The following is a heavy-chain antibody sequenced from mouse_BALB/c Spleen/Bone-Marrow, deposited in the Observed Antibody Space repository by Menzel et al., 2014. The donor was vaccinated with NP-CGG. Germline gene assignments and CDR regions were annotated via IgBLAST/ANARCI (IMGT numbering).Heavy chain of an antibody. CDR2: INPDSRTI. CDR3: ARPDYYGYLNY. Sequence: EVNLVESGGGLVQPGGSLKLSCAASGFDFSRYWMSWVRQAPGKGLEWIGEINPDSRTISYSPSLKDKFIISRDNAKNTLYLRLNKVRSEDTALYYCARPDYYGYLNYWGQGTTLTVSS. D-gene: IGHD1-1*01. V-gene: IGHV4-1*02. CDR1: GFDFSRYW. J-gene: IGHJ2*01.